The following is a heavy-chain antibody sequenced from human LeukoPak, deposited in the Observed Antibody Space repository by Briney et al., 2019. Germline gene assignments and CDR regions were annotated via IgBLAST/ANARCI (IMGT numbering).Heavy chain of an antibody. Sequence: GRSLRLSCAASGFTFSSYSMNWVRQAPGKGLEWVSSISSSSSYIYYADSVKGRFTISRDNAKNSLYLQMNSLRAEDTAVYYCARVESENYMDVWGKGTTVTISS. D-gene: IGHD1-1*01. CDR1: GFTFSSYS. CDR2: ISSSSSYI. V-gene: IGHV3-21*01. CDR3: ARVESENYMDV. J-gene: IGHJ6*03.